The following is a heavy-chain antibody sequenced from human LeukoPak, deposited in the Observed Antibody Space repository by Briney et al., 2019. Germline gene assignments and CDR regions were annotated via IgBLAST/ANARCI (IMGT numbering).Heavy chain of an antibody. Sequence: ASVKVSCKASGYTFTSYYMHWVRQAPGQGLEWMGIINPSGGSTSYAQKFQGRVTMTRDTSTSTVYMELSSLRSEDTAVYYCAKVPRPVGATTSFDYWGQGTLVTVSS. CDR1: GYTFTSYY. CDR2: INPSGGST. CDR3: AKVPRPVGATTSFDY. J-gene: IGHJ4*02. V-gene: IGHV1-46*01. D-gene: IGHD1-26*01.